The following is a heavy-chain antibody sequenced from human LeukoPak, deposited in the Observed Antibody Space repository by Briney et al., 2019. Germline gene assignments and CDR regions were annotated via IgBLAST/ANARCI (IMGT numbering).Heavy chain of an antibody. D-gene: IGHD5-24*01. CDR3: ARDRHGYNDY. CDR2: ISWNSGNI. J-gene: IGHJ4*02. Sequence: GRSLRLSCAASGFSFDDYAMHWVRQAPGKGLEWVSGISWNSGNIGYADSVKGRFTISRDNAKNSLYLQMNSLRAEDTAVYYCARDRHGYNDYWGQGTLVTVSS. V-gene: IGHV3-9*01. CDR1: GFSFDDYA.